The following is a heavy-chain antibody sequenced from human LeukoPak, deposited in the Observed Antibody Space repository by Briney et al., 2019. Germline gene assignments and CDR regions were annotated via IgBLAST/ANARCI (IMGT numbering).Heavy chain of an antibody. Sequence: SETLSLTCTVSGGSISSYYWSWIRQPPGKGLEWIGYIYYSGSTNYNPSLKSRVTISVDTSKNQFSLKLSSVTAADTAVYYCAYSRSWYYFDYWGQETLVTVSS. CDR2: IYYSGST. CDR3: AYSRSWYYFDY. V-gene: IGHV4-59*01. CDR1: GGSISSYY. D-gene: IGHD6-13*01. J-gene: IGHJ4*02.